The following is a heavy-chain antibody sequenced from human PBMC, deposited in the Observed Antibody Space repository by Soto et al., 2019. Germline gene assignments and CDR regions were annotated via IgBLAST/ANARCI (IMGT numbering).Heavy chain of an antibody. Sequence: PGGSLRLSCAASGFTFSSYGMHWVRQAPGKGLEWVAVIWYDGSNKYYADSVKGRFTISRDNSKNTLYLQMNSLRAEDTAVYYCARDQKPLYYYYYGMDVWGQGTTVTVS. CDR2: IWYDGSNK. CDR3: ARDQKPLYYYYYGMDV. CDR1: GFTFSSYG. J-gene: IGHJ6*02. V-gene: IGHV3-33*01.